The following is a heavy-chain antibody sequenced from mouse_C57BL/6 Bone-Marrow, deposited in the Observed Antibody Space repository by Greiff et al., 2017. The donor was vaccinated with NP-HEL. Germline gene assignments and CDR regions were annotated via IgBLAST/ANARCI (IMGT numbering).Heavy chain of an antibody. CDR3: ARNYYGSSYPFAY. V-gene: IGHV1-69*01. Sequence: QSCKASGYTFTSYWMHWVKQRPGQGLEWIGEIDPSDSYTNYNQKFKGKSTLTVDKSSSTAYMQLSSLTSEDSAVYYCARNYYGSSYPFAYWGQGTLVTVSA. CDR1: GYTFTSYW. D-gene: IGHD1-1*01. J-gene: IGHJ3*01. CDR2: IDPSDSYT.